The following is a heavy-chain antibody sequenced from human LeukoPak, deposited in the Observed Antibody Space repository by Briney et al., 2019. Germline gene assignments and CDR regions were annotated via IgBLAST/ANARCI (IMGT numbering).Heavy chain of an antibody. V-gene: IGHV4-34*01. CDR2: INHSGST. CDR1: GGSFSGYY. Sequence: SETLSLTCAVYGGSFSGYYWSWIRQPPGKGPEWIGEINHSGSTNYNPSLKSRVTISVDTSKNQFSLKLSSVTAADTAVYYCARDAYYYDSSGGYYYYYMDVWGKGTTVTISS. J-gene: IGHJ6*03. CDR3: ARDAYYYDSSGGYYYYYMDV. D-gene: IGHD3-22*01.